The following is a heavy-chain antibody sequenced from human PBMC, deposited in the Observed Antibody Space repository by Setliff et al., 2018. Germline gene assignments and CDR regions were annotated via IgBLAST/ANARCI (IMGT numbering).Heavy chain of an antibody. CDR2: ISAFSRHT. CDR3: ARDQWVRSPPLYFSYSMDV. J-gene: IGHJ6*02. D-gene: IGHD5-12*01. V-gene: IGHV1-18*01. CDR1: GYSFTMYG. Sequence: VASVKVSCKASGYSFTMYGVNWVRQAPGQGIEWMGWISAFSRHTEYSQKFKGRVAVTTDTTTSTAYMELRSLRSDDTAVYYCARDQWVRSPPLYFSYSMDVWGQGTTVTVSS.